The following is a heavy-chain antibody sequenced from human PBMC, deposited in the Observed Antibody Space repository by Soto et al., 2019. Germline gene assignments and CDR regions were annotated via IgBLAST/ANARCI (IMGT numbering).Heavy chain of an antibody. J-gene: IGHJ6*02. D-gene: IGHD2-2*01. CDR3: ARDPYCSSTSCPTAFYGMDV. V-gene: IGHV1-69*13. CDR1: GGTFSSYA. CDR2: IIPIFGTA. Sequence: SVKVSCKASGGTFSSYAISWVRQAPGQGLEWMGGIIPIFGTANYEQKFQGRVTITADESTSTAYMELSSLRSEDTAVYYCARDPYCSSTSCPTAFYGMDVWGQGTTVTVSS.